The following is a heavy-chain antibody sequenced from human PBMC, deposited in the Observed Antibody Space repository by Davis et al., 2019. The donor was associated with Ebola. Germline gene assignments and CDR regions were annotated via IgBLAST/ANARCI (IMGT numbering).Heavy chain of an antibody. V-gene: IGHV1-18*01. CDR3: ARDLATSSGAHFFYFGMDV. D-gene: IGHD3-10*01. J-gene: IGHJ6*04. CDR1: GYSFKNYA. CDR2: ISGYEDNT. Sequence: ASVKVSCKASGYSFKNYAISWVRQAPGQGLEWMGWISGYEDNTNYAPRFQGRITLTKDRATSTVYMELKSLTSDDTAVYYCARDLATSSGAHFFYFGMDVWGEGTSVAVSS.